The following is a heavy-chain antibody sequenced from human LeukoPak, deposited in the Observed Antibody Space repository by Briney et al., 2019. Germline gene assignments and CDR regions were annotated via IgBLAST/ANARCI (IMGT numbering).Heavy chain of an antibody. V-gene: IGHV3-11*01. D-gene: IGHD3-9*01. CDR2: ISSSGSTI. CDR3: ARGVSVPVSGLRYFDWLPSISYYFDY. Sequence: GGSLRLSCAASGFTFSDYYMSWIRQAPGKGLEWVSYISSSGSTIYYADSVKGRFTISRDNAKNSLYLQMNSLRAEDTAVYYCARGVSVPVSGLRYFDWLPSISYYFDYWGQGTLVTVSS. J-gene: IGHJ4*02. CDR1: GFTFSDYY.